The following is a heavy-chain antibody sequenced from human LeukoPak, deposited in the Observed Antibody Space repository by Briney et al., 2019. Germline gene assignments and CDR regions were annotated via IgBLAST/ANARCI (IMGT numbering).Heavy chain of an antibody. J-gene: IGHJ4*02. CDR2: ISDIGSI. CDR3: ARLDCSSTNCYSEDYFDY. Sequence: PSETLSLTCTVSGGSISSYYWSWIRQPPGKGLEWIAYISDIGSINYNPSLKSRVTISLDTSKNQFSLKLSSVTAADTAVYYCARLDCSSTNCYSEDYFDYWGQGTLVTVSS. D-gene: IGHD2-2*02. CDR1: GGSISSYY. V-gene: IGHV4-59*08.